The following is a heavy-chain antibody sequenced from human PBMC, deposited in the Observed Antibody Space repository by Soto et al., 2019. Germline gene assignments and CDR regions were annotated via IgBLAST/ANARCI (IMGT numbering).Heavy chain of an antibody. Sequence: GESLRISCKGSGYRFSSYWIAWVRQMPGKGLEWMGIIYPGDSDTRYSPSFEGQVTISADKSNSTAYLQWSSLKASDTAMYYCARQGSNGAYYYYGMDVWGQGTTVTVSS. V-gene: IGHV5-51*01. CDR3: ARQGSNGAYYYYGMDV. J-gene: IGHJ6*02. CDR1: GYRFSSYW. CDR2: IYPGDSDT. D-gene: IGHD3-16*01.